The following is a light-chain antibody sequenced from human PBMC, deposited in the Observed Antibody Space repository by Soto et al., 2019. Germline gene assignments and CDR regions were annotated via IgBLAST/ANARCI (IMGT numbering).Light chain of an antibody. CDR1: NSNIGTKT. Sequence: QSVLSQPPSASGTPGQTVPISCSGSNSNIGTKTVNWFQHLPGTAPKLLMYSNNQRPSGVPDRFSGSKSGAAASLVISGLQSKDEGDYYCCSYGGYFWVFGGGTKLTVL. CDR3: CSYGGYFWV. CDR2: SNN. J-gene: IGLJ3*02. V-gene: IGLV1-44*01.